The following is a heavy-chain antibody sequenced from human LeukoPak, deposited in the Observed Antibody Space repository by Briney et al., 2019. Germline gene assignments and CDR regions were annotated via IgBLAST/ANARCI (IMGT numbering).Heavy chain of an antibody. CDR1: GGSIGSASSY. V-gene: IGHV4-39*01. J-gene: IGHJ4*02. CDR2: MYYTGGT. D-gene: IGHD5-24*01. CDR3: ASPGGNRWLQFYHFDY. Sequence: PSETLSLTCTVSGGSIGSASSYWACTRQPPGKGLGWIGNMYYTGGTYNNTPLKSRVTISADTSKNKFPLKLSSVTAAHTAVYYCASPGGNRWLQFYHFDYWGQGTLVTVSS.